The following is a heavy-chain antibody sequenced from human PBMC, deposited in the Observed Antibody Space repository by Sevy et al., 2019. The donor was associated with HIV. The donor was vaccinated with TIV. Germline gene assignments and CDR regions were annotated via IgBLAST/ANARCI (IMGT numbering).Heavy chain of an antibody. V-gene: IGHV4-59*08. D-gene: IGHD1-26*01. J-gene: IGHJ4*02. CDR1: GGSITSLY. CDR3: AGENAWGRGYS. Sequence: SETLSLTCTVSGGSITSLYWNWIRQPPGKGLEWIANIYYNGHINYSPYLKSRVTLSLDTSKNQFSLRLSSVTAADTAMYYCAGENAWGRGYSWGQGTLVTVSS. CDR2: IYYNGHI.